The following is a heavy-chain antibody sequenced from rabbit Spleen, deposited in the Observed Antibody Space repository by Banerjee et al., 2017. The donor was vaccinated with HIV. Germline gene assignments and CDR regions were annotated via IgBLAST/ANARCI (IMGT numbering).Heavy chain of an antibody. CDR1: GFDFSTYS. D-gene: IGHD6-1*01. J-gene: IGHJ6*01. CDR2: IVPIFGVT. V-gene: IGHV1S47*01. Sequence: QEQLVESGGGLVQPGGSLKLSCKASGFDFSTYSMSWVRQAPGKGLEWIGYIVPIFGVTYYANWVNGRFTISSHNAQNTLYLQLNSLTVADTATYFCVRGRYIYGYAKDLWGPGTLVTVS. CDR3: VRGRYIYGYAKDL.